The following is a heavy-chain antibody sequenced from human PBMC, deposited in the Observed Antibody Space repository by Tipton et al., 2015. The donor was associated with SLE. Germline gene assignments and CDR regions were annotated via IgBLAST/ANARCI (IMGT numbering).Heavy chain of an antibody. J-gene: IGHJ4*02. V-gene: IGHV4-39*07. CDR1: GGSINSGIYS. CDR3: ASLNVVATIANF. CDR2: IYSSGSA. Sequence: TLSLTCTVSGGSINSGIYSWVWIRQPPGKGLEWIGNIYSSGSAYYNPSLKSRVTISLHTSKNQFSLKLSSVTAADTAVYYCASLNVVATIANFRGQGTLVTVSS. D-gene: IGHD5-12*01.